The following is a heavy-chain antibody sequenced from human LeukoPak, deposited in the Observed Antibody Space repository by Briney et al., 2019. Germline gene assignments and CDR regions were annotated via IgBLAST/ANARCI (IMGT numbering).Heavy chain of an antibody. Sequence: GGSLRLSCAASGFTFSSYSMNWVRQAPGKGLEWVSSISSSSSYIYYADSVKGRFTISRDNSKNTLYLQMNSLRAEDTAVYYCAITPYSSSHYYYYYMDVWGKGTTVTVSS. CDR1: GFTFSSYS. V-gene: IGHV3-21*01. D-gene: IGHD6-6*01. J-gene: IGHJ6*03. CDR3: AITPYSSSHYYYYYMDV. CDR2: ISSSSSYI.